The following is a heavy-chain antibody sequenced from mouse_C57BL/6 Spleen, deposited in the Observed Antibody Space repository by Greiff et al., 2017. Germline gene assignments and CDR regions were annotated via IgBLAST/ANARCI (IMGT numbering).Heavy chain of an antibody. J-gene: IGHJ1*03. CDR3: ARWGTTVPNWYFDV. CDR2: ISSGSSTI. CDR1: GFTFSDYG. V-gene: IGHV5-17*01. Sequence: EVQRVESGGGLVKPGGSLKLSCAASGFTFSDYGMHWVRQAPEKGLEWVAYISSGSSTIYYADTVKGRFTISRDNAKNTLCLQMTSLRSEDTAMYYFARWGTTVPNWYFDVWGTGTTVTVSS. D-gene: IGHD1-1*01.